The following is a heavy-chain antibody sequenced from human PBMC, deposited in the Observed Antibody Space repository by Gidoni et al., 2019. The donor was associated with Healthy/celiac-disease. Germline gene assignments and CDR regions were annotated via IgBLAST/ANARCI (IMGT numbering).Heavy chain of an antibody. D-gene: IGHD1-1*01. CDR3: ARHPGYGVGPIGWFDP. Sequence: EVQLVQSGAAVKKPGESLQISCKGSGYSFTTYWIGWVRQMPGKGLEWMGLIYPGDSDTRYSPSFQGQVTISADKSISTAYLQWSSLKASDTAMYYCARHPGYGVGPIGWFDPWGQGTLVTVSS. J-gene: IGHJ5*02. CDR1: GYSFTTYW. CDR2: IYPGDSDT. V-gene: IGHV5-51*01.